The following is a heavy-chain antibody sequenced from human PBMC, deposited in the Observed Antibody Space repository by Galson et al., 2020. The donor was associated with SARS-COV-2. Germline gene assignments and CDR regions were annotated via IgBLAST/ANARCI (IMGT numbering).Heavy chain of an antibody. V-gene: IGHV4-34*01. CDR2: INHPGWT. CDR1: GGSLSGSF. J-gene: IGHJ6*02. Sequence: SQASEPLSPTCAVYGGSLSGSFWTWIRQPPGKGLAWIGDINHPGWTNYNPSIRGRVTISVDTSRNQFSLKLTSVTAADAAVYFCARGDCALGTCFGLDVWGQETSVSVSS. CDR3: ARGDCALGTCFGLDV. D-gene: IGHD1-1*01.